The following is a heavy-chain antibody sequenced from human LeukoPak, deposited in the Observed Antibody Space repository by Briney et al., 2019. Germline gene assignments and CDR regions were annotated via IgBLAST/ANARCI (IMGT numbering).Heavy chain of an antibody. D-gene: IGHD3-22*01. CDR3: ARVSGYDTSDFDY. Sequence: GGSLRLSCAPSGFTFSSYWMHWVRQAPGKGLVWVSRINSDGSSTSYADSVKGRFTISRDNAKNTLYLQMNSLRGEDTAVYYCARVSGYDTSDFDYWGQGTLVTVSS. J-gene: IGHJ4*02. V-gene: IGHV3-74*01. CDR2: INSDGSST. CDR1: GFTFSSYW.